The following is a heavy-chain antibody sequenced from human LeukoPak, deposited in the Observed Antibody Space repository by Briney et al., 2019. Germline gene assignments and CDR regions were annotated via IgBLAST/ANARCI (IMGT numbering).Heavy chain of an antibody. D-gene: IGHD3-9*01. CDR1: GFTFDDYG. J-gene: IGHJ4*02. Sequence: PGGSLRLSCAASGFTFDDYGMSWVRQAPGKGLEWVSGINWNGDNTNYADSLKGRFTISRDNAKNSLYLQMNSLRAEDTALYYCARGSTHYDVLTGYHYYFDYWGQGTLVYVSS. CDR3: ARGSTHYDVLTGYHYYFDY. CDR2: INWNGDNT. V-gene: IGHV3-20*04.